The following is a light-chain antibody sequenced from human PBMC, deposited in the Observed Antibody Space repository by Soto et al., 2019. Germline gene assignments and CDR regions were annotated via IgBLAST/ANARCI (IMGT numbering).Light chain of an antibody. Sequence: QSALTQPASVSGSPGQSITISCTGTSSDVGGYNYVSWYQQHPGKAPKLMIFEVSNRPSGVSNRFSGSKSGNTASLTISGLQAEDEADYYCTSSTLFGGGTKLTVL. CDR1: SSDVGGYNY. CDR3: TSSTL. CDR2: EVS. V-gene: IGLV2-14*01. J-gene: IGLJ2*01.